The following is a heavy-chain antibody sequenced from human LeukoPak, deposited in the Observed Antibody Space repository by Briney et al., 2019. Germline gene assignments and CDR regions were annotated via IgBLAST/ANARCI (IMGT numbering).Heavy chain of an antibody. Sequence: ASVKVSCKASGYTFTSYYMHWVRQAPGQGLEWMGIINPSGGSTSYAQKFQGRVTMTRDTSTSTVYMELSSLRSEDTAVYYCARDLTLYDSSGYYCVRYYFDYWGQGTLVTVSS. CDR1: GYTFTSYY. D-gene: IGHD3-22*01. J-gene: IGHJ4*02. V-gene: IGHV1-46*01. CDR2: INPSGGST. CDR3: ARDLTLYDSSGYYCVRYYFDY.